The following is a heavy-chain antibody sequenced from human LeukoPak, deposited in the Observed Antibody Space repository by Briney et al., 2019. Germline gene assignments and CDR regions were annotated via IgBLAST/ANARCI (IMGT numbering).Heavy chain of an antibody. CDR2: ISSSSSYI. J-gene: IGHJ3*02. D-gene: IGHD2-15*01. Sequence: GGSLRLSCAASGFTFSSYSMNWVRQAPGKGLEWVSSISSSSSYIYYADSVKGRFTISRDNAKNSLYLQMNSLRAEDTAVYYCAKMMGYCSGGSCYGENGAFDIWGQGTMVTVSS. V-gene: IGHV3-21*01. CDR3: AKMMGYCSGGSCYGENGAFDI. CDR1: GFTFSSYS.